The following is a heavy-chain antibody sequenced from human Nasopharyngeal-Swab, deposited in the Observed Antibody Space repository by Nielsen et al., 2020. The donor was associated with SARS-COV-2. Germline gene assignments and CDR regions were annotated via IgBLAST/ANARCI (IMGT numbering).Heavy chain of an antibody. Sequence: LYCAVGGWALRAHSWGWNRQPPGKGLEWIGEINHSGSTNYNPSLKSRVTISVDTSKSQFSLKLTSVTAADTSVYYCARGLSGVVPAPILGLGPYYYSYYMDVWGKGTTVTVSS. J-gene: IGHJ6*03. CDR1: GWALRAHS. CDR3: ARGLSGVVPAPILGLGPYYYSYYMDV. D-gene: IGHD2-2*01. CDR2: INHSGST. V-gene: IGHV4-34*01.